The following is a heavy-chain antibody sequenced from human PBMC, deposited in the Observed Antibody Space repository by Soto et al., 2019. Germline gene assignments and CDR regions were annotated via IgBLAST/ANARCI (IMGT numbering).Heavy chain of an antibody. D-gene: IGHD3-10*01. CDR2: SYYSGRT. Sequence: SETLSLTCTVSAGSIGSYYWSWIRQPPGKGLEWIGYSYYSGRTNYYTSLKSRVTISIDTSTNQLSLKLSSVTAADTAVYFCAREVDYYGSGSYYYYYYGMDLWGQGTTVTVSS. J-gene: IGHJ6*02. V-gene: IGHV4-59*12. CDR3: AREVDYYGSGSYYYYYYGMDL. CDR1: AGSIGSYY.